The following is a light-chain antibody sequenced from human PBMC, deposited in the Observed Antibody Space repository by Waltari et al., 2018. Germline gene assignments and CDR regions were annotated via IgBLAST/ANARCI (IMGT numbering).Light chain of an antibody. J-gene: IGKJ4*01. CDR2: GAS. V-gene: IGKV3-15*01. CDR3: QQYHNWPPLT. CDR1: QSVRSN. Sequence: EIVMTQSPATLSVSPGDRVTLSCRASQSVRSNLAWYQQKPGQATRLRIYGASTRATVIPARFSGSGSGTEFTLTISSLQSEDFAVYYCQQYHNWPPLTFGGGTKVEIK.